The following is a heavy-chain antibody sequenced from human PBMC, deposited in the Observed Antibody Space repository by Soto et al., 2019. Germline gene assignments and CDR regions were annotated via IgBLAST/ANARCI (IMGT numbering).Heavy chain of an antibody. J-gene: IGHJ4*02. CDR3: AKDFNYIWGSYRPFDY. Sequence: EVQLLESGGGLVQPGGSLRLSCAASGFTFSSYAMSWVRQAPGKGLEWVSAISGSGGSTYYADSVKGRFTISRDNSKNTLYLQMNSLRAEDTAVYYCAKDFNYIWGSYRPFDYGGQGTLVTVAS. D-gene: IGHD3-16*02. CDR2: ISGSGGST. V-gene: IGHV3-23*01. CDR1: GFTFSSYA.